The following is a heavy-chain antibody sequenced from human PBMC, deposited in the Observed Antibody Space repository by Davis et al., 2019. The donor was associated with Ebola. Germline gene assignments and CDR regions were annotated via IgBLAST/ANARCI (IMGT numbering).Heavy chain of an antibody. D-gene: IGHD3-10*01. J-gene: IGHJ6*02. Sequence: GESLKISCAASGFTFSSQAMNWVRQAPGKVLEWVAGLSYDGRNKYYADSVRGRFSISRDNSKSTLYLQLDNLSAEDTAVYHCAKGPYGSGTFRVDVWGQGTTVTVSS. CDR3: AKGPYGSGTFRVDV. CDR2: LSYDGRNK. CDR1: GFTFSSQA. V-gene: IGHV3-30*18.